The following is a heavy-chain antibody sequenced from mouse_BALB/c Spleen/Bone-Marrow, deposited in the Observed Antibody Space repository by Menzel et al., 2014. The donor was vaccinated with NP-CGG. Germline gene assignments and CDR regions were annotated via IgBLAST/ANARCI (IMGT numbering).Heavy chain of an antibody. CDR2: INPSTGYT. D-gene: IGHD1-1*01. CDR1: GYTFTRYW. V-gene: IGHV1-7*01. J-gene: IGHJ4*01. Sequence: QVQLKESGAELAKPGASVKMSCKASGYTFTRYWIHWVKPGPGQGLEWIGYINPSTGYTEYNQKFKDKATLTADKSSSTAYMQLSSLTSEDSAVYYYARGDYYGKGGAMDYWGQGTSVTVSS. CDR3: ARGDYYGKGGAMDY.